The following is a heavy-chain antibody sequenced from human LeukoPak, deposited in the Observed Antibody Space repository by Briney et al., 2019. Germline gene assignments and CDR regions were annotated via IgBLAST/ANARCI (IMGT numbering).Heavy chain of an antibody. Sequence: SETLSLTCTVSGGSISSSSYFWSWIRQPPGKGLEWIGYNSGSTNYSPSLKSRVTISLDTSTNQFSLRLSSVTAADTAVYYCARGRGYGGNYLRSFDTWGQGTMVTVSS. D-gene: IGHD1-26*01. J-gene: IGHJ3*02. CDR3: ARGRGYGGNYLRSFDT. CDR2: NSGST. V-gene: IGHV4-61*05. CDR1: GGSISSSSYF.